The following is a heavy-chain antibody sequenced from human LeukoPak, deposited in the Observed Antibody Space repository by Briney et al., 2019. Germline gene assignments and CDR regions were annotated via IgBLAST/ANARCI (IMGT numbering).Heavy chain of an antibody. CDR3: ATPPMWFGEFNDY. D-gene: IGHD3-10*01. V-gene: IGHV4-34*01. CDR2: INHSGST. Sequence: SETLSLTCAVYGGSFSGYYWSWIRQPPGKGLEWIGEINHSGSTNYNPSLKSRVTISVDTSKNQFSLKLSSVTAADTAVYYCATPPMWFGEFNDYWGQGTLVTVSS. J-gene: IGHJ4*02. CDR1: GGSFSGYY.